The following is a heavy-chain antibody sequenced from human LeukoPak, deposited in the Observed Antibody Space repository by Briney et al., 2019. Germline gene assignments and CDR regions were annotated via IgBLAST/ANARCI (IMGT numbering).Heavy chain of an antibody. D-gene: IGHD6-13*01. CDR3: AREGSIAAAAMYYFDY. Sequence: SETLSLTCTVSGGSISNYYWSWIRQPAGKRLERIGRISKSGSTYYNPSLKSRVTISVDTTKNQFSLKLSSVTAADTAVYYCAREGSIAAAAMYYFDYWGQGTLVTVSS. V-gene: IGHV4-4*07. CDR1: GGSISNYY. CDR2: ISKSGST. J-gene: IGHJ4*02.